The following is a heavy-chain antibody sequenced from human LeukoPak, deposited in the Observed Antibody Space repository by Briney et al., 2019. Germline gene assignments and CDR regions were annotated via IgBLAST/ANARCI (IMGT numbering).Heavy chain of an antibody. CDR3: ARSSRGTSDYYGMDV. CDR1: GGSINSYY. V-gene: IGHV4-59*01. J-gene: IGHJ6*02. Sequence: PSETLSLTCTVSGGSINSYYWSWIRQPPGKGLEWIGYIYHSGSTDCNPSLKSRVTISVDTSQNHFSLKLSSVTAADTAVYYCARSSRGTSDYYGMDVWGQGTTVTVSS. D-gene: IGHD1-1*01. CDR2: IYHSGST.